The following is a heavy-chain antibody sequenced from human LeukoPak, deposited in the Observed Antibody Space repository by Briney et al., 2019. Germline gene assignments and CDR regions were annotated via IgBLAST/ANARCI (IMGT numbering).Heavy chain of an antibody. Sequence: PGGSLRLSCAASGFTFSSYWMHWVRQAPGKGLEWVSVIYSGGSTYYADSVKGRFTISRDNSKNTLYLQMNSLRAEDTAVYYCARDREGSSWYYDYYYYMDVWGKGTTVTVSS. D-gene: IGHD6-13*01. CDR1: GFTFSSYW. V-gene: IGHV3-66*02. CDR3: ARDREGSSWYYDYYYYMDV. CDR2: IYSGGST. J-gene: IGHJ6*03.